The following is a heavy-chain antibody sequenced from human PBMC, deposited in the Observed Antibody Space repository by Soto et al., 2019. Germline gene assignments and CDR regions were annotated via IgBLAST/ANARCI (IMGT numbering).Heavy chain of an antibody. Sequence: GGSLRLSCAASGFTFSSYEMNWVRQAPGKGLEWVSYISSSGSTIYYADSVKGRFTIPRDNAKNSLYLQMNSLRAEDTAVYYCARASHSAVVISRVLYYGMDVWGQGTTVTVSS. D-gene: IGHD3-22*01. CDR2: ISSSGSTI. CDR1: GFTFSSYE. J-gene: IGHJ6*02. CDR3: ARASHSAVVISRVLYYGMDV. V-gene: IGHV3-48*03.